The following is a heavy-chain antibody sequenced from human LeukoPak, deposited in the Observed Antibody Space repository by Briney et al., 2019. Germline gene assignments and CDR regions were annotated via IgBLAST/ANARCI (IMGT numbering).Heavy chain of an antibody. V-gene: IGHV1-2*06. D-gene: IGHD2-2*01. CDR2: INPNSGDT. J-gene: IGHJ4*02. CDR3: ARDYCRSTTSLFDS. CDR1: GYTFTGYH. Sequence: GASVKVSCKASGYTFTGYHMHWVRQAPGQGLEWMGRINPNSGDTNSAQKFHGRVAMTRDTSISTAFMELTRLRSDDTAVYYCARDYCRSTTSLFDSWAQGPLVPFS.